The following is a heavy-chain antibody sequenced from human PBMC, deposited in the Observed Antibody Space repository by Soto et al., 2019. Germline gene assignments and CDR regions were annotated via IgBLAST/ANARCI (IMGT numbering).Heavy chain of an antibody. CDR1: GFAFSDYA. V-gene: IGHV3-23*01. J-gene: IGHJ4*02. D-gene: IGHD4-17*01. CDR2: TSDGDGAT. CDR3: AKVRTVFDF. Sequence: EVHLLESGGGLVQPGGSLRLSCAASGFAFSDYAMTWVRQAPGKGLEWVSETSDGDGATHYADSVKGRFTISRADSKNTLYLQMDSLRAEDAAVYYCAKVRTVFDFWGQGTLVTVSS.